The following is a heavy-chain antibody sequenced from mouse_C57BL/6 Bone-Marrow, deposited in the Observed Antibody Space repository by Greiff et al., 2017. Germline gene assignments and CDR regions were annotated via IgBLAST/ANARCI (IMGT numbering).Heavy chain of an antibody. CDR3: GRLRPFYYAMDY. Sequence: VQLKESGPGLVQPSQSLSITCTVSGFSLTSYGVHWVRQSPGKGLEWLGVIWRGGSTDYNAAFMSRLSITKDNSKSQVFFKMNSLQADDTAIYYCGRLRPFYYAMDYWGQGTSVTVSS. CDR1: GFSLTSYG. CDR2: IWRGGST. D-gene: IGHD2-4*01. V-gene: IGHV2-5*01. J-gene: IGHJ4*01.